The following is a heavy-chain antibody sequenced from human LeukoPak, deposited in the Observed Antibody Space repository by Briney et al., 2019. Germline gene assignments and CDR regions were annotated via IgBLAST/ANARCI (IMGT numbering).Heavy chain of an antibody. CDR1: GGSISSYY. V-gene: IGHV4-4*07. D-gene: IGHD3-3*01. J-gene: IGHJ3*02. CDR3: ARDEDIYDFWSGPHRKDAFDI. Sequence: KPSETLSLTCTVSGGSISSYYWSWIRQPAGKGLEWIGRIYTSGSTNYNPPLKRRVTMSVDTSKNQFSLKLSSVTAADTAVYYCARDEDIYDFWSGPHRKDAFDIWGQGTMVTVSS. CDR2: IYTSGST.